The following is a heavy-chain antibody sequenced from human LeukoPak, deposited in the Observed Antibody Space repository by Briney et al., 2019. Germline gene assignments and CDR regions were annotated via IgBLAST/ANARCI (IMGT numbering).Heavy chain of an antibody. J-gene: IGHJ4*02. V-gene: IGHV3-64*02. CDR2: ISTNGDST. Sequence: GGSLRLSCAASGFTFSIYAMSWVRQAPGKGLEYVSAISTNGDSTYYADSVKGRFTISRDNSKNTLFLQMGSLRADDMAVYYCARWGSISCYDYWGQGTLVTVSS. CDR1: GFTFSIYA. CDR3: ARWGSISCYDY. D-gene: IGHD2-15*01.